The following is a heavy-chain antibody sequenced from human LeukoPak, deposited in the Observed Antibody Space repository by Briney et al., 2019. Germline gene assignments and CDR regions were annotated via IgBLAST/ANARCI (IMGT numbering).Heavy chain of an antibody. CDR2: ISGNGGST. Sequence: GGSLRLSCAASGFTFSSYPMHWVRQAPGKGLEYVSAISGNGGSTYYANSVKGRFTISRDNSKNTLYLQMGSLRAEDMAVYYCARVIYSGYDYYFDYWGQGTLVTAYS. CDR1: GFTFSSYP. CDR3: ARVIYSGYDYYFDY. V-gene: IGHV3-64*01. J-gene: IGHJ4*02. D-gene: IGHD5-12*01.